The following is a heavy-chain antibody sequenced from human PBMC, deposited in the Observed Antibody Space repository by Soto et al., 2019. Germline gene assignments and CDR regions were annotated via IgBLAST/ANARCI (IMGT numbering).Heavy chain of an antibody. V-gene: IGHV1-24*01. CDR3: ATLGYYDILTGYWVTPGKYYFDY. CDR2: FDPEDGET. J-gene: IGHJ4*02. CDR1: GYTXTEVC. D-gene: IGHD3-9*01. Sequence: XKVSLQVSGYTXTEVCMDLVRQAPGNALGWIGGFDPEDGETIYAQKFQGRVTRTEDTSTDTAYMELSRLRSEDTAVSYCATLGYYDILTGYWVTPGKYYFDYWGQGTLGTVS.